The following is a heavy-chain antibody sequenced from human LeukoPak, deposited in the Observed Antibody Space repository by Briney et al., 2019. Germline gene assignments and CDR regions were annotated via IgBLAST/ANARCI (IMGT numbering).Heavy chain of an antibody. CDR1: GFTFSSYA. Sequence: GGSLRLSCAAFGFTFSSYAMSWARQAPGKGLEWVSAISGSGGSTYYADSVKGRFTISRDNSKNTLYLQMNSLRAEDTAVYYCAKEGLARGKRYYFDYWGQGTLVTVSS. CDR3: AKEGLARGKRYYFDY. CDR2: ISGSGGST. J-gene: IGHJ4*02. V-gene: IGHV3-23*01.